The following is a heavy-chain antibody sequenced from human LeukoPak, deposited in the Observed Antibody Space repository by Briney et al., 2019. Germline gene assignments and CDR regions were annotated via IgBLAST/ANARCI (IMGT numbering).Heavy chain of an antibody. J-gene: IGHJ5*02. V-gene: IGHV4-34*01. CDR2: ISHSGST. Sequence: PSETLSLTCAVSGGSFSGYYWSWIRQPPGKGLEWIGEISHSGSTNYNPSLKSRVTISVDTSKNQFSLKLSSVTAADTAVYYCARGLPFNIVVVIARNWFDPWGQGTLVTVSS. CDR3: ARGLPFNIVVVIARNWFDP. D-gene: IGHD2-21*01. CDR1: GGSFSGYY.